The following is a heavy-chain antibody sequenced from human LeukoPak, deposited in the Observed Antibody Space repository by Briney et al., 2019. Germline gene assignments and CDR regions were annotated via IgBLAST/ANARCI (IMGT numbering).Heavy chain of an antibody. V-gene: IGHV3-7*01. CDR3: ARDRGDFWSRYYTLDY. D-gene: IGHD3-3*01. CDR2: IKEDGSKK. J-gene: IGHJ4*02. CDR1: GFTFSTYW. Sequence: GGSLRLSCAASGFTFSTYWMSWVRQAPGKGLEWVANIKEDGSKKYYGDSVKGRFTISRDNSKNTLYLQMNSLRAEDTAVYYCARDRGDFWSRYYTLDYWGQGTLVTVSS.